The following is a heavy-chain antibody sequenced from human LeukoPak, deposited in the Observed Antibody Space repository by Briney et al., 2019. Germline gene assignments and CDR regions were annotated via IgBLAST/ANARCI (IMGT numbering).Heavy chain of an antibody. CDR3: ANLPRAYCDSSGYYSPRDAFDI. CDR2: ISGSGGST. D-gene: IGHD3-22*01. J-gene: IGHJ3*02. CDR1: GFTFSSYA. Sequence: QSGGSLGLSCAASGFTFSSYAMSRVRQAPGKGLEWVSAISGSGGSTYYADSVKGRFTISRDNSKNTLYLQMNSLRAEDTAVYYCANLPRAYCDSSGYYSPRDAFDIWGQGTMVTVSS. V-gene: IGHV3-23*01.